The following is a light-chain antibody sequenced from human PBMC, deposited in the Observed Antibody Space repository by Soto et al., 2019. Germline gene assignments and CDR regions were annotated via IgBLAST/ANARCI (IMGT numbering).Light chain of an antibody. CDR3: QQSYSTPIT. V-gene: IGKV1-39*01. J-gene: IGKJ5*01. CDR2: AAS. Sequence: DIQMTQSPPSLSASVGDRVTITCRASQSISSYLNWYQQKPGKAPKLLIYAASSLQSGVPSRFSGSGSGTDFTLTISSLQPEDFATYYCQQSYSTPITFGQGTRLEI. CDR1: QSISSY.